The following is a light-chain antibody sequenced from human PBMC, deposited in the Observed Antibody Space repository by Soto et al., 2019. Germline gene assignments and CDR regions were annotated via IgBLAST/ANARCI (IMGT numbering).Light chain of an antibody. CDR2: GAS. CDR3: QQYGTSPYT. J-gene: IGKJ2*01. V-gene: IGKV3-20*01. Sequence: EIVLTQSPGTLSLSPGERATLSCGASQRLTSNSLAWYQQKPGQAPRLLVYGASIRATGIPDRFSGSGSGPDFTLTISRLEPKDFAVYYCQQYGTSPYTFGQGTKLEIK. CDR1: QRLTSNS.